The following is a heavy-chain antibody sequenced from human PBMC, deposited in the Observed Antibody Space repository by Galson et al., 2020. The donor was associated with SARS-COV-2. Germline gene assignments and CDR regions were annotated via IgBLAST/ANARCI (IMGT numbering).Heavy chain of an antibody. D-gene: IGHD3-16*01. CDR2: IYSEGSST. CDR3: ARGDMRNDYFDY. CDR1: GFPFSSYW. V-gene: IGHV3-74*01. J-gene: IGHJ4*02. Sequence: PGGSLRLSCAASGFPFSSYWMHWVRHAPGKGLVWVSRIYSEGSSTSYADSVKGRFTISGDDAKNTLYLHMRSLRAEDTAVYYCARGDMRNDYFDYWGQGTLVTVSS.